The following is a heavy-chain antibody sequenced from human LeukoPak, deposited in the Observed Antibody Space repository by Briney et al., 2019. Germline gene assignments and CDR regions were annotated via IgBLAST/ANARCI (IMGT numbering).Heavy chain of an antibody. V-gene: IGHV3-33*01. CDR1: GFTFSSYG. Sequence: QTGGSLSLSCAASGFTFSSYGMHWVRQAPGKGLEWVAVIWYDGSNKYYADSVKGRFTISRDNSKNTLYLQMNSLRAEDTAVYYCARGFQSKQWLVPMGVQHWGQGTLVTVSS. J-gene: IGHJ1*01. CDR2: IWYDGSNK. CDR3: ARGFQSKQWLVPMGVQH. D-gene: IGHD6-19*01.